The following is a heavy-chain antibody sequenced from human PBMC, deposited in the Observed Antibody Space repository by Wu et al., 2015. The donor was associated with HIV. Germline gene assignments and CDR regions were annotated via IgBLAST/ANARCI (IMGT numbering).Heavy chain of an antibody. CDR1: GYTFTSFY. CDR2: IIPSFGRA. V-gene: IGHV1-46*01. Sequence: QVQLVQSGAEVKEPGASVKLSCKASGYTFTSFYMHWVRQAPGQGLEWMGRIIPSFGRANYAQKFQGRVTITADGSTRAVFMELSSLRSEDSALYFCAKERQRDYPFVTGLPENYFDNWGQGTRVTVS. J-gene: IGHJ4*02. CDR3: AKERQRDYPFVTGLPENYFDN. D-gene: IGHD2-21*02.